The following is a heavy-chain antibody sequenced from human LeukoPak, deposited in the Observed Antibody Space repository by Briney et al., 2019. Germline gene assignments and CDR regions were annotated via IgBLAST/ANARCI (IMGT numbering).Heavy chain of an antibody. V-gene: IGHV1-2*02. Sequence: ASVKVSCKASGYTFTGYYMHWVRQAPGQGREWMGWINPNSGGTNYAQKFQGRVTMTRDTSISTAYMELSRLRSDDTAVYYCAREDYSNYGNWFDPWGQGTLVTVSS. CDR2: INPNSGGT. D-gene: IGHD4-11*01. J-gene: IGHJ5*02. CDR3: AREDYSNYGNWFDP. CDR1: GYTFTGYY.